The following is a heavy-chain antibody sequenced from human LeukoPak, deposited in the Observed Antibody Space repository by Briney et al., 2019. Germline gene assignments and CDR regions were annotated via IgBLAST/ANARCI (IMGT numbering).Heavy chain of an antibody. Sequence: GGSLRLYCAASGFTFSSYWMNWVRQASGKGLEWVANIRQDGSEKYYVDSVKGRFTISRDNAKNSLYLQMNSLRAEDTAVYYCAGRGFYFDIWGQGTMVTVAS. CDR2: IRQDGSEK. V-gene: IGHV3-7*04. CDR3: AGRGFYFDI. J-gene: IGHJ3*02. CDR1: GFTFSSYW. D-gene: IGHD2/OR15-2a*01.